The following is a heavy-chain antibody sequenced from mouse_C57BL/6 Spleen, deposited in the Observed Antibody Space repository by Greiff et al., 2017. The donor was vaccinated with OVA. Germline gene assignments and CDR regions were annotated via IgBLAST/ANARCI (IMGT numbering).Heavy chain of an antibody. CDR2: INPNYGTT. V-gene: IGHV1-39*01. CDR3: ASTYDYDGVYYAMDY. J-gene: IGHJ4*01. Sequence: VQLQQSGPELVKPGASVKISCKASGYSFTDYNMNWVKQSNGKSLEWIGVINPNYGTTSYNQKFKGKATLTVDQSSSTAYMQLNSLTSEDSAVYYCASTYDYDGVYYAMDYWGQGTSVTVSS. D-gene: IGHD2-4*01. CDR1: GYSFTDYN.